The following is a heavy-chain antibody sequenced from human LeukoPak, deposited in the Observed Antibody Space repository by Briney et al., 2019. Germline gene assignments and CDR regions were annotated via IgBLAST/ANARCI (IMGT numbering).Heavy chain of an antibody. CDR2: ISGSGGST. J-gene: IGHJ4*02. D-gene: IGHD1-26*01. Sequence: GGSLRPSCAASGFTFTSYAMSWVRQAPGKGLEWVSAISGSGGSTYYADSVKGRFTISRDNSKNTLYLQMNSLRAEDTAVYYCAKVAGATISYYFDYWGQGTLVTVSS. CDR3: AKVAGATISYYFDY. V-gene: IGHV3-23*01. CDR1: GFTFTSYA.